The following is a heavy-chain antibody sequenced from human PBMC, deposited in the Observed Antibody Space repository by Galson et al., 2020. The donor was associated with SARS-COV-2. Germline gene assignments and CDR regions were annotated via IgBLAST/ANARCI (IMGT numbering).Heavy chain of an antibody. Sequence: ASVKVSCMASGYTFSNYAIHWVRQAPGQRLEWMGWINTGNGNPKYSQKFQGRITMSRDTSATTAYMELSSLTSEDSAVYYCTRRVVQAVVFYIWGQGTMVTVSS. J-gene: IGHJ3*02. D-gene: IGHD3-22*01. CDR2: INTGNGNP. CDR1: GYTFSNYA. V-gene: IGHV1-3*04. CDR3: TRRVVQAVVFYI.